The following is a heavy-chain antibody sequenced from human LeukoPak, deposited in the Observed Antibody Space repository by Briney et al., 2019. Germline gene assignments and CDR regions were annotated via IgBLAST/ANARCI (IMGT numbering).Heavy chain of an antibody. CDR3: ATQGGIAVAGIGYFDY. Sequence: GGSLRPSCAASGFTLSSYAMSRVRQAPGKGLEWVSAISGSGGSTYYADSVKGRFTISRDNSKNTLYLQMNSLRAEDTAVYYCATQGGIAVAGIGYFDYWGQGTLVTVSS. D-gene: IGHD6-19*01. CDR1: GFTLSSYA. J-gene: IGHJ4*02. CDR2: ISGSGGST. V-gene: IGHV3-23*01.